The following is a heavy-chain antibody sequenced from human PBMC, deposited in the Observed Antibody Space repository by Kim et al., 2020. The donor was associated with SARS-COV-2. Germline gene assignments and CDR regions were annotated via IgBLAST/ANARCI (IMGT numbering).Heavy chain of an antibody. CDR3: AKDYYDSSPAFDI. CDR2: IYSGGSST. J-gene: IGHJ3*02. CDR1: GFTFSSYA. Sequence: GGSLRLSCAASGFTFSSYAMSWVRQAPGKGLEWVSVIYSGGSSTYYADSVKGRFTISRDNSKNTLYLQMNSLRAEDTAVYYCAKDYYDSSPAFDIWGQGTMVTVSS. V-gene: IGHV3-23*03. D-gene: IGHD3-22*01.